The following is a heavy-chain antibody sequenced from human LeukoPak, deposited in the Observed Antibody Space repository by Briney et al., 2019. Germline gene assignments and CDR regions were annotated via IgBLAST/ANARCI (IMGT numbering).Heavy chain of an antibody. CDR1: GFPFSSYW. Sequence: PGGPLRLPCAPSGFPFSSYWMNWVAQPPGRDRECLANLKQDGSEEYYVDSVKGRFTISRDNAKNSLYLQMNSLRAEDTAVYYCARDKMSTSSADYWGQGTLVTVSS. V-gene: IGHV3-7*01. CDR2: LKQDGSEE. CDR3: ARDKMSTSSADY. D-gene: IGHD5-24*01. J-gene: IGHJ4*02.